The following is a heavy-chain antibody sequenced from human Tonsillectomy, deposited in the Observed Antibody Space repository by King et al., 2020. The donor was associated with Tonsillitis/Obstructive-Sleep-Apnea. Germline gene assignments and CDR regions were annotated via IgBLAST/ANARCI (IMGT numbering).Heavy chain of an antibody. CDR3: TRDENTVIVEVPSAVYYYYYMDV. Sequence: VQLVEAGGGLVQPGGSLRLSCAASGFTFSDYNMNWVRQAPGKGLEWISYISSSDSSIYYGDSVKGRFTISRDNAKNSLYLQMKSLRDDDSAVYYCTRDENTVIVEVPSAVYYYYYMDVWGKGTTVTVSS. V-gene: IGHV3-48*02. J-gene: IGHJ6*03. CDR1: GFTFSDYN. CDR2: ISSSDSSI. D-gene: IGHD2-2*01.